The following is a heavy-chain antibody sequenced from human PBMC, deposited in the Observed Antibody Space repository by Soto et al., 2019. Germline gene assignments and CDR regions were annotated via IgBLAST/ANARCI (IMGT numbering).Heavy chain of an antibody. D-gene: IGHD2-2*02. Sequence: GGSLRLSCAASGFTFSSYSMNWVRQAPGKGLEWVSSISSSSSYIYYADSVKGRFTISRDNAKNSLYLQMNSLRAEDTAVYYCASAVCSSTSCYNAFDIWGQGTKVTVSS. J-gene: IGHJ3*02. V-gene: IGHV3-21*01. CDR2: ISSSSSYI. CDR3: ASAVCSSTSCYNAFDI. CDR1: GFTFSSYS.